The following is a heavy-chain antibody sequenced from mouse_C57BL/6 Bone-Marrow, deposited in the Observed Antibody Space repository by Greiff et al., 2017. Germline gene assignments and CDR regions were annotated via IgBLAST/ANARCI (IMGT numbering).Heavy chain of an antibody. D-gene: IGHD1-1*01. CDR1: GYAFSSYW. J-gene: IGHJ1*03. CDR3: ARGGMIYYYGSSYSYWYFDV. Sequence: VQLQESGAELVKPGASVKISCKASGYAFSSYWMNWVKQRPGKGLEWIGQIYPGDGDTNYNGKFKGKATLTADKSSSTAYMQLSSLTSEDSAVYFCARGGMIYYYGSSYSYWYFDVWGTGTTVTVSS. CDR2: IYPGDGDT. V-gene: IGHV1-80*01.